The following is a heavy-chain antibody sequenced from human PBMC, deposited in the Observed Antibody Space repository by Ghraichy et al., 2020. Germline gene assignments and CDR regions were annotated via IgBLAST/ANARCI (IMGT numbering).Heavy chain of an antibody. V-gene: IGHV3-23*01. D-gene: IGHD6-13*01. Sequence: GGSLRLSCAASGFMFSNYAMSWVRQAPGKGLEWVSAISGSGGSAYYADSVKGRFTISRDNSQNTLFLQMHSLTAEDTAVYYCANGYIAAAGIFGLTKNFDYWGQGTLVTVSS. CDR2: ISGSGGSA. J-gene: IGHJ4*02. CDR1: GFMFSNYA. CDR3: ANGYIAAAGIFGLTKNFDY.